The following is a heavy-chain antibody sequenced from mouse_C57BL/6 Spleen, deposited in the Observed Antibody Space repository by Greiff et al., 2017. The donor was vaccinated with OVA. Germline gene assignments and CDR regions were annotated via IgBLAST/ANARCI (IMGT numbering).Heavy chain of an antibody. J-gene: IGHJ3*01. CDR1: GYSITSGYY. Sequence: EVKLQESGPGLVKPSQSLSLTCSVTGYSITSGYYWNWIRQFPGNKLEWMGYISYDGSNNYNPSLKNRISITRDTSKNQFFLKLNSVTTEDTATYYCARDGNYGEVAYWGQGTLVTVSA. V-gene: IGHV3-6*01. D-gene: IGHD2-1*01. CDR3: ARDGNYGEVAY. CDR2: ISYDGSN.